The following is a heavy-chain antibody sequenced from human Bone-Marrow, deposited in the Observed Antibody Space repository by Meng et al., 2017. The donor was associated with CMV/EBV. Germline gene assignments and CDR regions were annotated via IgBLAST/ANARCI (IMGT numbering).Heavy chain of an antibody. CDR2: IYYSGST. V-gene: IGHV4-39*01. Sequence: SETLSLTCTVSGCSISGYYWGWIRQPPGKGLEWIGSIYYSGSTYYNPSLKSRVTISVDTSKNQFSLKLSSVTAADTAVYYCASSSGSYYSIDYWGQGTLVTVSS. CDR3: ASSSGSYYSIDY. J-gene: IGHJ4*02. CDR1: GCSISGYY. D-gene: IGHD1-26*01.